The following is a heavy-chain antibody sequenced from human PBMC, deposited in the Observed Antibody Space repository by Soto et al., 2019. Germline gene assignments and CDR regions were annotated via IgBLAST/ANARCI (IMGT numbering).Heavy chain of an antibody. J-gene: IGHJ4*02. CDR2: IYYSGST. CDR3: ARVGYYDILTGYLFDY. Sequence: SETLSLTCTVSGGSISSYYWSWIRQPPGKGLEWIGYIYYSGSTNYNHSLKSRVTISVDTSKNQFSLKLSSVTAADTAVYYCARVGYYDILTGYLFDYWGQGTLVTVSS. V-gene: IGHV4-59*01. CDR1: GGSISSYY. D-gene: IGHD3-9*01.